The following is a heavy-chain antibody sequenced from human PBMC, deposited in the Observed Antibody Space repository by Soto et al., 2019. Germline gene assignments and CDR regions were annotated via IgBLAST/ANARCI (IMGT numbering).Heavy chain of an antibody. D-gene: IGHD2-2*01. V-gene: IGHV4-59*01. J-gene: IGHJ4*02. CDR3: AKGGDNSTLYSSL. CDR2: IFSNGRP. Sequence: QVQLHESGPGLVKPSETLSLTCTVSGGSINNNYWSWIRQPPGRGLEWIGYIFSNGRPNYNPSLDTGVAVSVDTSKNQLALKLSSVPAADTAVYNCAKGGDNSTLYSSLWGQGTLVAISS. CDR1: GGSINNNY.